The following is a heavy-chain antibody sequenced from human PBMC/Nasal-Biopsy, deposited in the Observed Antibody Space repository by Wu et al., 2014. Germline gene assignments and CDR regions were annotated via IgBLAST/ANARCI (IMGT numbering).Heavy chain of an antibody. V-gene: IGHV3-30-3*01. CDR3: ARVGSGSYFGYWYFDL. D-gene: IGHD1-26*01. Sequence: LRLSCAASGFTFSSYAMHWVRQAPGKGLEWVAVISYDGSNKYYADSVKGRFTISRDNSKNTLYLQMNSLRAEDTAVYYCARVGSGSYFGYWYFDLWGRGTLVTVSS. J-gene: IGHJ2*01. CDR1: GFTFSSYA. CDR2: ISYDGSNK.